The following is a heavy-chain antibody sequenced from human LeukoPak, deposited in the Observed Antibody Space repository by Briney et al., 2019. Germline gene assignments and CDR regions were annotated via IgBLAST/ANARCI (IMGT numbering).Heavy chain of an antibody. V-gene: IGHV3-74*01. CDR1: GFIFSTYW. Sequence: GGSLRLSCAASGFIFSTYWMHWVRQAPGKGLVWVSRINTDGSTTNYADSVKGRFTISRDNAKNSLYLQMNSLRAEDTALYYCAKDIRYDILTGFDYWGQGTLVTVSS. CDR3: AKDIRYDILTGFDY. J-gene: IGHJ4*02. CDR2: INTDGSTT. D-gene: IGHD3-9*01.